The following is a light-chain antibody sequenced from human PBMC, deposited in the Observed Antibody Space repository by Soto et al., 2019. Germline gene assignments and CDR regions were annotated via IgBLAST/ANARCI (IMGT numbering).Light chain of an antibody. CDR2: DAS. CDR3: QQYQNWPPLT. CDR1: QSVNSN. Sequence: EIVMTQSPATLSLSPGERGTLSCRASQSVNSNLAWYQQKPGQVPRLLIYDASIRATGIPARFSGSGSGTQFTLTISSLQSEDSAIYYCQQYQNWPPLTFGQGTRLEIK. J-gene: IGKJ5*01. V-gene: IGKV3D-15*01.